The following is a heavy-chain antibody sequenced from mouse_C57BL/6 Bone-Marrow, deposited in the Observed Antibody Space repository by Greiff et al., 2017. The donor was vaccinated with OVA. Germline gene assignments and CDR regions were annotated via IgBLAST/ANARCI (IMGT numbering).Heavy chain of an antibody. J-gene: IGHJ2*01. Sequence: QVQLQQSGAELARPGASVKLSCKASGYTFTSSGISWVKQRTGQGLEWIGEIYPRSGNTSYPEKFKGKATLTADKSSSTVYMELRSLTAEDSAVYFCARYGEYYYGISTYYCDYGGQGTTLTGSS. CDR1: GYTFTSSG. CDR3: ARYGEYYYGISTYYCDY. V-gene: IGHV1-81*01. CDR2: IYPRSGNT. D-gene: IGHD1-1*01.